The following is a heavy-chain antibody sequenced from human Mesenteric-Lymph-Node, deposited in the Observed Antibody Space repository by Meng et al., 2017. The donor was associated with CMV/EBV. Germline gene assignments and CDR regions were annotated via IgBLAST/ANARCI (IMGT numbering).Heavy chain of an antibody. V-gene: IGHV4-59*12. J-gene: IGHJ6*02. CDR1: GGSISSYY. D-gene: IGHD1-14*01. CDR2: IYYSGST. CDR3: ARLRTSRYYYDAMDV. Sequence: ESLKISCTVSGGSISSYYWSWIRQPPGKGLEWIGYIYYSGSTNYNPSLKSRVTISVDTSKNQFSLKLNSVTAADTAVYYCARLRTSRYYYDAMDVWGQGTMVTVSS.